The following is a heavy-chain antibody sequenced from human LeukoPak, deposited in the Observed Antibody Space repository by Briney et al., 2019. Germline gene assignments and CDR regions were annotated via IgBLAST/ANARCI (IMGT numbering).Heavy chain of an antibody. J-gene: IGHJ4*02. CDR2: ISVYNDNT. CDR1: GYTFTSYG. V-gene: IGHV1-18*01. D-gene: IGHD4-17*01. CDR3: ARTRDYLTYHFDY. Sequence: ASVKVSCKASGYTFTSYGISWVRQAPGQGLEWMGWISVYNDNTNYAQKLQGRVTVTTDTSTNTAYMELRSLRSDDTAVYYCARTRDYLTYHFDYRGQGTLVTVSS.